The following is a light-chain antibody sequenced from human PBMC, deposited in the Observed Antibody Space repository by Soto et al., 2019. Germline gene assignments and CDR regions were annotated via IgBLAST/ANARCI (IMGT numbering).Light chain of an antibody. Sequence: QSALTQPASVSGSPGQSIAISCTGTSSDVGAYNHVSWYQQHPGKAPKLMIYDVNSRPSGVSDRFSGSKSGNTASLTISGLQAEDEADYYCSSYATSSVVFGGGTKLPVL. CDR1: SSDVGAYNH. V-gene: IGLV2-14*03. CDR3: SSYATSSVV. J-gene: IGLJ2*01. CDR2: DVN.